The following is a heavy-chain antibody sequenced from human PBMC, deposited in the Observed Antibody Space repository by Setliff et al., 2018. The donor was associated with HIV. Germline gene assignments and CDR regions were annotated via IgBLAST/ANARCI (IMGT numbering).Heavy chain of an antibody. V-gene: IGHV4-39*01. CDR1: GGSISSSSYY. CDR2: IYYSGST. J-gene: IGHJ3*02. Sequence: SSETLSLTCTVSGGSISSSSYYWGWIRQPPGKGLEWIGSIYYSGSTYYNPSLKSRVTISVDTSKNQFSLKLSSVTAADTAVYYRARAMKYSYGYVHDAFDIWGQGTMVTVSS. D-gene: IGHD5-18*01. CDR3: ARAMKYSYGYVHDAFDI.